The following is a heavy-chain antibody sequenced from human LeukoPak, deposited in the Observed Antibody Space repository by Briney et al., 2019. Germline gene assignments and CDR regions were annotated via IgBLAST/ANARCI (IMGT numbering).Heavy chain of an antibody. V-gene: IGHV3-21*01. CDR2: ISGSGGST. J-gene: IGHJ4*02. CDR1: GFTFSSYS. D-gene: IGHD3-22*01. CDR3: ARDLRYYYDS. Sequence: GGSLRLSCAASGFTFSSYSMNWVRQAPGKGLEWVSAISGSGGSTYYADSVKGRFTISRDNAKNSLYLQVNSLRAEDTAVYYCARDLRYYYDSWGQGTLVTVSS.